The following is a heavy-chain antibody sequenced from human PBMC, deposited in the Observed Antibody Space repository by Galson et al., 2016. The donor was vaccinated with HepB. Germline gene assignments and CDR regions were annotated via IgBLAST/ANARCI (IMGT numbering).Heavy chain of an antibody. J-gene: IGHJ4*02. V-gene: IGHV4-31*03. D-gene: IGHD6-19*01. CDR3: AREDPGIVVAALDY. CDR2: IHYSGTT. Sequence: TLSLTCTVSGGSISSGGHYWSWIRQHPGKGLEWIAYIHYSGTTDYNPSLKSRVSISIDTSKNQFSLKLTSVTAADTAVYFCAREDPGIVVAALDYWGQGTLVTVSS. CDR1: GGSISSGGHY.